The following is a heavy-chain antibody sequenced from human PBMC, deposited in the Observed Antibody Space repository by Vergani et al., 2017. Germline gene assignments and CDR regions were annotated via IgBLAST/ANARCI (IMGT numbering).Heavy chain of an antibody. CDR1: GGSISSYY. V-gene: IGHV4-59*01. D-gene: IGHD3-16*02. J-gene: IGHJ3*02. Sequence: QVQLQESGPGLVKPSETLSLTFTVSGGSISSYYWNWFRQPPGKGLEWIGYVYYTGSTDYNPSLKSRVTISVDTSKNQFSLKLSSVTAADTAVYYCARDLVWGSYRYSWLSDFDIWGEGRMVTV. CDR2: VYYTGST. CDR3: ARDLVWGSYRYSWLSDFDI.